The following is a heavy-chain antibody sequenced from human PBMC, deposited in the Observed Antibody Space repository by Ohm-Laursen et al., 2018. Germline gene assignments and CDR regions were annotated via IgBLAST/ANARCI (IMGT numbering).Heavy chain of an antibody. CDR1: GGSFSGYY. V-gene: IGHV4-59*10. CDR2: INISGST. Sequence: SDTLSLTCAVYGGSFSGYYWSWIRQPAGKGLEWIGRINISGSTNYNPSLKSRVTMSVDTSKNQFSLNLSSVTAADTAVYYCAGRGYWGQGTLVTVSS. CDR3: AGRGY. D-gene: IGHD1-26*01. J-gene: IGHJ4*02.